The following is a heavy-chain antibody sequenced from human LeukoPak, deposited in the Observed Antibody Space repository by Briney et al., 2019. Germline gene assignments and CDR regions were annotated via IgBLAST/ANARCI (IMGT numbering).Heavy chain of an antibody. V-gene: IGHV4-39*07. CDR1: GGSISSSSYY. Sequence: SETLSLTCTVSGGSISSSSYYWGWIRQPPGKGLGWIGSIYYSGSTYYNPSLKSRVTISVDTSKNQFSLKLSSVTAADTAVYFCARDEGSSYPFDYWGQGTLVTVSS. D-gene: IGHD2-2*01. CDR3: ARDEGSSYPFDY. J-gene: IGHJ4*02. CDR2: IYYSGST.